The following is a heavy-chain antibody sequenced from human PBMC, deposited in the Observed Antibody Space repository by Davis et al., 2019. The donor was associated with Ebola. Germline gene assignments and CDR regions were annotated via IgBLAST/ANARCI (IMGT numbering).Heavy chain of an antibody. V-gene: IGHV3-49*03. CDR1: GFVFGHFA. CDR3: TRVGSPKGLDV. J-gene: IGHJ6*02. Sequence: PGGSLRLSCTTSGFVFGHFAVSWFRQAPGKGLEWVAFIKSRPYGGTSDYAASVRGRFITSRDESNSIAYLQMNSLKTDDTAVYFCTRVGSPKGLDVWGQGTTVTVS. CDR2: IKSRPYGGTS. D-gene: IGHD3-10*01.